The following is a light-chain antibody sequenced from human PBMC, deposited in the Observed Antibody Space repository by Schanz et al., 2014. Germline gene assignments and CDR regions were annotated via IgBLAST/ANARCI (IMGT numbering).Light chain of an antibody. CDR2: DAS. CDR3: QQYSRYSWT. J-gene: IGKJ1*01. CDR1: QSISNW. V-gene: IGKV1-5*01. Sequence: DIQMTQSPSTLSASVGDRVTITCRASQSISNWLAWYQQKPGKAPNLLIYDASSLESGVPSRFSGSGSGTEFTLTISSLQPDDFATYYCQQYSRYSWTFGQGTKVEIK.